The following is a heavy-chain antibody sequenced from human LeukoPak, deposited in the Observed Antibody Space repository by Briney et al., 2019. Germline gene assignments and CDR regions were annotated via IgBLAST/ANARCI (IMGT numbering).Heavy chain of an antibody. CDR3: ARGFDSGDFALEF. CDR1: GYTFTGHF. D-gene: IGHD4-17*01. Sequence: GASVKVSCKTSGYTFTGHFMHWVRQAPGQGPEWMGLINPNTGGTKYAQTFQGRVTLTRDTSITTVYMELSRLRSDDTATYHCARGFDSGDFALEFWGQGTLVTVSA. V-gene: IGHV1-2*02. J-gene: IGHJ4*02. CDR2: INPNTGGT.